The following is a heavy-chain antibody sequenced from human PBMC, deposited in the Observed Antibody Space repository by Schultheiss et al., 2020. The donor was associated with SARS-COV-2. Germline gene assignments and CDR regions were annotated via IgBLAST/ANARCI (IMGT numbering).Heavy chain of an antibody. Sequence: GGSLRLSCAASGFTFSSYWMSWVRQAPGKGLEWVANIKQDGSEKYYVDSVKGRFTISRDNAKNSLYLQMNSLRAEDTAVYYCARAKRTRIAAAGTDMVYWGQGTLVTVSS. D-gene: IGHD6-13*01. CDR1: GFTFSSYW. CDR3: ARAKRTRIAAAGTDMVY. CDR2: IKQDGSEK. V-gene: IGHV3-7*03. J-gene: IGHJ4*02.